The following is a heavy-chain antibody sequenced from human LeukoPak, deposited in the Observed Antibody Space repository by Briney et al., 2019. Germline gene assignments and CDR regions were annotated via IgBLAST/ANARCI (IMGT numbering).Heavy chain of an antibody. V-gene: IGHV1-2*02. CDR3: ASFLYDSSGYYRGTRYFDY. Sequence: ASVKVSCKASGGTFSSYAISWVRQAPGQGLEWMGWINPNSGGTNYAQKCQGRVTMTRDTSISTAYMELSRLRSDDTAVYYCASFLYDSSGYYRGTRYFDYWGQGTLVTVYS. CDR2: INPNSGGT. CDR1: GGTFSSYA. J-gene: IGHJ4*02. D-gene: IGHD3-22*01.